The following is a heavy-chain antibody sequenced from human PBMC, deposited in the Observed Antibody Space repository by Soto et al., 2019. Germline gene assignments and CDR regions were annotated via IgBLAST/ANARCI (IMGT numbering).Heavy chain of an antibody. Sequence: SETLSLTCAVYGGSFSGYYWSWIRQPPGKGLEWIGEINHSGSTNYNPSLKSRVTISVDTSKNQFSLKLSSVTAADTAVYYCASGLITILQAGGNWFDPWGQGTLVTVSS. CDR2: INHSGST. CDR3: ASGLITILQAGGNWFDP. D-gene: IGHD3-9*01. V-gene: IGHV4-34*01. J-gene: IGHJ5*02. CDR1: GGSFSGYY.